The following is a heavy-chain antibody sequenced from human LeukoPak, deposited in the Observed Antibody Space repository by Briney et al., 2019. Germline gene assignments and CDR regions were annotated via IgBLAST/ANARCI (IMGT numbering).Heavy chain of an antibody. Sequence: SETLSLTCTVSGGPISSGDSYWSWIRQPPGKGLEWIGSIYYSGSTYYNPSLKSRVIISVDTSKNQFSLKLSSVTAADTAVYYCARAGQYYYDSAGYFPDYWGQGTLVTVSS. V-gene: IGHV4-30-4*01. CDR3: ARAGQYYYDSAGYFPDY. D-gene: IGHD3-22*01. CDR1: GGPISSGDSY. CDR2: IYYSGST. J-gene: IGHJ4*02.